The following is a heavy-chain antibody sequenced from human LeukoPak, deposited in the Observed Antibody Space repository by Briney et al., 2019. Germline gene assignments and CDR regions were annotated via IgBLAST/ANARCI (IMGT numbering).Heavy chain of an antibody. D-gene: IGHD6-13*01. CDR3: ARGRSSWYSSVGYFDY. V-gene: IGHV4-34*01. J-gene: IGHJ4*02. Sequence: NSSETLSLTCAVYGGSFSGYYWSWIRQPPGKGLEWIGEINHSGSTNYNPSLKSRVTISVDTSKNQFSLKLGSVTAADTAVYYCARGRSSWYSSVGYFDYWGQGTLVTVSS. CDR1: GGSFSGYY. CDR2: INHSGST.